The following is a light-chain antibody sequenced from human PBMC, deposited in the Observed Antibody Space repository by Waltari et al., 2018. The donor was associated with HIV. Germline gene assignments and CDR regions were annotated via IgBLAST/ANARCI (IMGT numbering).Light chain of an antibody. CDR2: AAS. CDR3: QQSYITPWT. V-gene: IGKV1-39*01. J-gene: IGKJ1*01. Sequence: IQMTQSPSSLSASVGDRVTITCRASQSIDNYLNWYQQKPGKAPNLLIFAASSLQSGVPSRFRGSGSGTYFTLTISSLHPEDFATYSCQQSYITPWTYGQGTKVDI. CDR1: QSIDNY.